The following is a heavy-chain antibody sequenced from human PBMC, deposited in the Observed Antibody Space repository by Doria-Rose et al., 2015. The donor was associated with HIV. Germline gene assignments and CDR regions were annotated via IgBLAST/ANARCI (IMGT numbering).Heavy chain of an antibody. CDR1: GVSLSSPGMG. CDR3: ARIKSSRWYHKYYFDF. D-gene: IGHD6-13*01. CDR2: IFSGDER. Sequence: QGSGPVLVKPTETLTLTCTVSGVSLSSPGMGVSWIRQPPGKALEWLANIFSGDERSYKTSLKSRPNICRATSKSQVVLTMTDMDPVDTATYYCARIKSSRWYHKYYFDFWGQGTLVIVSA. V-gene: IGHV2-26*01. J-gene: IGHJ4*02.